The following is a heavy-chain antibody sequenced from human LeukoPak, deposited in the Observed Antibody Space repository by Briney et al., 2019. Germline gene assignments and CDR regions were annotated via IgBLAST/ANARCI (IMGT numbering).Heavy chain of an antibody. D-gene: IGHD3-3*01. J-gene: IGHJ5*02. CDR2: IYYSGST. CDR3: ARALVLEWLLFSWFDP. V-gene: IGHV4-39*07. CDR1: GGSISSSSYY. Sequence: SETLSLTCTVSGGSISSSSYYWGWIRQPPGKGLEWIGSIYYSGSTYYNPSLKSRVTISVDTSKNQFSLKLSSVTAADTAVYYCARALVLEWLLFSWFDPWGQGTLVTVSS.